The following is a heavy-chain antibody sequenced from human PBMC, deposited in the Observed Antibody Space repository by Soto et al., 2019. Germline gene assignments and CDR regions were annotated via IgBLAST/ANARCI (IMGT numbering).Heavy chain of an antibody. J-gene: IGHJ6*02. CDR2: IIPILGIA. Sequence: VKVSCQASEGTVSSYTISRGRQATGQGLEWMGRIIPILGIANYAQKFQGRVTITADKSTSTAYMELSSLRSEDTAVYYCARGDYYYGSGSYSGTDYDYYGMDVWGQGTTVTVSS. CDR3: ARGDYYYGSGSYSGTDYDYYGMDV. D-gene: IGHD3-10*01. CDR1: EGTVSSYT. V-gene: IGHV1-69*02.